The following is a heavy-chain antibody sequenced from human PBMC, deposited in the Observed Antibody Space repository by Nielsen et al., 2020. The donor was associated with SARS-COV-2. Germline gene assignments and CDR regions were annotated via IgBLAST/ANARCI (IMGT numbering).Heavy chain of an antibody. Sequence: GGSLRLSCAASGFTFSDYYMSWIRQAPGKGLEWVSYISSSSSYTNYADSVKGRFTISRDNAKNSLYLQMNSLRAEDTAVYYCARGGYNWNDEGNWFDPWGQGTLVTVSS. CDR2: ISSSSSYT. CDR3: ARGGYNWNDEGNWFDP. CDR1: GFTFSDYY. D-gene: IGHD1-1*01. V-gene: IGHV3-11*06. J-gene: IGHJ5*02.